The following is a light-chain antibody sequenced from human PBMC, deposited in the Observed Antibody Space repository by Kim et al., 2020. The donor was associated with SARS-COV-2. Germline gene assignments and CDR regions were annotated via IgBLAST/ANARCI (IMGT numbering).Light chain of an antibody. CDR2: GAS. CDR1: QSVGNTY. CDR3: QQYGTSPRT. Sequence: EIVLTQSPGTLALSPGERATLSCRASQSVGNTYLAWYQQKPGQPPRLLIYGASTRATGIPDRFSGSGSGTDFILTISGLEPEDFAVYYCQQYGTSPRTFGQGTKGDIK. V-gene: IGKV3-20*01. J-gene: IGKJ1*01.